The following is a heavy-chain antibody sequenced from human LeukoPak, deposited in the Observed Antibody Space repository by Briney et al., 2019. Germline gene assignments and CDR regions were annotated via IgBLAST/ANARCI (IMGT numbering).Heavy chain of an antibody. CDR2: IIPIFGTA. Sequence: SAKVSCKASGGTFSSYAISWVRQAPGQGLEWMGGIIPIFGTANYAQKFQGRVTITTDESTSTAYMELSSLRSEDTAVYYCAREKAGGFGGSPARYFDYWGQGTLVTVSS. CDR3: AREKAGGFGGSPARYFDY. V-gene: IGHV1-69*05. J-gene: IGHJ4*02. CDR1: GGTFSSYA. D-gene: IGHD3-16*01.